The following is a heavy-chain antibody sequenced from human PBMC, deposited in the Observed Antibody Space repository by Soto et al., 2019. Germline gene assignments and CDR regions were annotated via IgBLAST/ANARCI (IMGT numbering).Heavy chain of an antibody. CDR3: ARGRDGDY. CDR2: ISAHNDNT. D-gene: IGHD6-6*01. J-gene: IGHJ4*02. Sequence: QVHLVQSGAEVKKPGASVKVSCKCSGYTFTSYVITWVRQAHGQGLEWMGWISAHNDNTDYAQKLQGRVTVTRDTSTSTAYMELRSVRYDDTAVYYCARGRDGDYWGQGALVTVSS. V-gene: IGHV1-18*01. CDR1: GYTFTSYV.